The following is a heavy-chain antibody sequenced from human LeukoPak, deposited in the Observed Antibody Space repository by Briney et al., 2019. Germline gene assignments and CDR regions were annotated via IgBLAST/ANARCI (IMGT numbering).Heavy chain of an antibody. D-gene: IGHD6-13*01. CDR2: ISSSGSTI. J-gene: IGHJ3*02. V-gene: IGHV3-11*01. CDR1: GFTFSDYY. CDR3: ARVAAAADAFDI. Sequence: GGSLRLSCAASGFTFSDYYMGWIRQAPGKGLEWVSYISSSGSTIYYADSVKGRFTISRDNAKNSLYLRMNSLRAEDTAVYYCARVAAAADAFDIWGQGTMVTVSS.